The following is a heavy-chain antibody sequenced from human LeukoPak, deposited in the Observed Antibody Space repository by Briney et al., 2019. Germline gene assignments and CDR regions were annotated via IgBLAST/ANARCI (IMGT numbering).Heavy chain of an antibody. D-gene: IGHD3-22*01. CDR2: INPSGGST. V-gene: IGHV1-46*01. CDR3: ARDIYYDSSGSSLGAFDI. Sequence: ASVKVSCKASGYTFTSYYMHWARQAPGQGLEWMGIINPSGGSTSYAQKFQGRVTMTRDTSTSTVYVELSSLRSEDTAEYYCARDIYYDSSGSSLGAFDIWGQGTMVTVSS. CDR1: GYTFTSYY. J-gene: IGHJ3*02.